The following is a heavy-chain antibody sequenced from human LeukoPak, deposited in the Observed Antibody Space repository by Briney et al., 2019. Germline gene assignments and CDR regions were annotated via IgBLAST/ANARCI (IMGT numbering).Heavy chain of an antibody. Sequence: GGSLRLSCAASGFTFSSYAMHWVRQAPGKGLEWVAVISYDGSNKYYADSVKGRFTISRDNSKNTLYLQMNSLRAEDTAVYYCARSFISYRGGGYAHGMDVWGQGTTVTVSS. CDR2: ISYDGSNK. V-gene: IGHV3-30-3*01. CDR3: ARSFISYRGGGYAHGMDV. D-gene: IGHD2-15*01. CDR1: GFTFSSYA. J-gene: IGHJ6*02.